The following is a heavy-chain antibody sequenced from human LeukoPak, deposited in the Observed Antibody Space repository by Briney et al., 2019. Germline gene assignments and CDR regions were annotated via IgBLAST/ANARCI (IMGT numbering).Heavy chain of an antibody. J-gene: IGHJ6*03. V-gene: IGHV3-7*01. CDR3: ARVIAARPARRTYYYMDV. Sequence: GESLRLACAASGFTFSSYWVGWVRQAPGRGRGWVATIKQVGSEKYYVDSVRGRFAVSRDNARDSLYLQMNSPRAEDTAVYHCARVIAARPARRTYYYMDVWGKGTTVTVSS. CDR1: GFTFSSYW. CDR2: IKQVGSEK. D-gene: IGHD6-6*01.